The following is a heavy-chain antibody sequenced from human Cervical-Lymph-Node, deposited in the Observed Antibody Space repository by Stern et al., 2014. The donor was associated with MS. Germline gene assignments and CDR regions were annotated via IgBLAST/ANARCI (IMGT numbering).Heavy chain of an antibody. CDR2: MNPTRGTT. V-gene: IGHV1-8*01. Sequence: QVQLGQSGAEVKKPGASVKVSCKASGYTFGSYDIVWVRQATGQGPEWMGWMNPTRGTTGYAENFQGRFTMTRNTSINTAYMELSSLTSEDTAVYYCARVGEKKDIVVVTGVDPGLDSWGQGTLVTVSS. J-gene: IGHJ4*02. CDR3: ARVGEKKDIVVVTGVDPGLDS. CDR1: GYTFGSYD. D-gene: IGHD2-21*02.